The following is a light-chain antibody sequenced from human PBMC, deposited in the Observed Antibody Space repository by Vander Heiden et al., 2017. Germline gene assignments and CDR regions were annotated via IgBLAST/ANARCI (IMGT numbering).Light chain of an antibody. CDR3: LQDYNYPRT. J-gene: IGKJ1*01. Sequence: AIQMTQSPSALSGSVGDKISITCRASHDIGNDLGWYQQKPGKAPNILIYAASRLQSGVPSRFSGSGSATDFTLTISSLQPEDFASYFCLQDYNYPRTFGQGTKVEIK. CDR1: HDIGND. V-gene: IGKV1-6*01. CDR2: AAS.